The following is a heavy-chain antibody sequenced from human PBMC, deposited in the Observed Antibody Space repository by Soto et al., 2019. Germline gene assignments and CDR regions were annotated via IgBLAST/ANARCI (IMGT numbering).Heavy chain of an antibody. CDR3: ARHGHYGDYAEN. V-gene: IGHV5-51*01. J-gene: IGHJ4*02. CDR2: IYPGDSDT. D-gene: IGHD4-17*01. Sequence: DSLTISWKGSGYSFTSYWIGLVRQMPGKGLEWMGIIYPGDSDTRYSPSFQGQVTISADKSISTAYLQWSSLKASDTAMYYCARHGHYGDYAENWGQGTLVTVSS. CDR1: GYSFTSYW.